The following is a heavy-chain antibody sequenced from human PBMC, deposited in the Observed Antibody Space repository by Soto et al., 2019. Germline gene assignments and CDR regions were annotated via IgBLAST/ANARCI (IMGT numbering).Heavy chain of an antibody. CDR1: GFTFSSYG. V-gene: IGHV3-30*18. CDR2: ISYDGSNK. J-gene: IGHJ4*02. CDR3: AKDKVPVVVTAPFDY. D-gene: IGHD2-21*02. Sequence: QVQLVESGGGVVQPGRSLRLSCAASGFTFSSYGMHWVRPAPGKGLEWVAVISYDGSNKYYADSVKCRFTISRDNSKNTLYLQINNLRAEDTAVYYCAKDKVPVVVTAPFDYWVQGTLVTVSS.